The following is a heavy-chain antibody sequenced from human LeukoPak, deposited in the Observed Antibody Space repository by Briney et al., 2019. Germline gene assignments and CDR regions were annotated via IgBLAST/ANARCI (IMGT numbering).Heavy chain of an antibody. V-gene: IGHV1-69*13. CDR3: ARTDYGEGDY. Sequence: SVKVSFKASGGTFSSYAISWVRQAPGPGLEWMGGIIPIFGTANYAQKFQGRVTITADESTSTAYMELSSLRSEDTAVYYCARTDYGEGDYWGQGTLVTVSS. CDR1: GGTFSSYA. CDR2: IIPIFGTA. D-gene: IGHD4-17*01. J-gene: IGHJ4*02.